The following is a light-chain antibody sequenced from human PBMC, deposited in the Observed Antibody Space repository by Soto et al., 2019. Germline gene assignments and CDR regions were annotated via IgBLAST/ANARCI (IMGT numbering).Light chain of an antibody. J-gene: IGKJ3*01. CDR1: QSIDSW. CDR3: QQYKSYST. CDR2: KSS. V-gene: IGKV1-5*03. Sequence: DIQMTQSPSTLSASVGDRVTITCRASQSIDSWLAWYQQKPGKAPKLLIYKSSTLHGGVPSRFSGSESGTEFTLTISSLQPDDFATYYCQQYKSYSTFGPGTKVDIK.